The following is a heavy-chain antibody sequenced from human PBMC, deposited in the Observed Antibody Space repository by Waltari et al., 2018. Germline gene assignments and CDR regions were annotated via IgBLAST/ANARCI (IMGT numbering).Heavy chain of an antibody. CDR2: IIPIFGTA. Sequence: QVQLVQSGAEVKKPGSSVKVSCKASGGTFSSYAISWVRPAPGQGLEWMGGIIPIFGTANYAQKFQGRVTITADESTSTAYMELSSLRSEDTALYYCARDRGEWELRGFEGFDYWGQGTLVTVSS. D-gene: IGHD1-26*01. V-gene: IGHV1-69*13. J-gene: IGHJ4*02. CDR3: ARDRGEWELRGFEGFDY. CDR1: GGTFSSYA.